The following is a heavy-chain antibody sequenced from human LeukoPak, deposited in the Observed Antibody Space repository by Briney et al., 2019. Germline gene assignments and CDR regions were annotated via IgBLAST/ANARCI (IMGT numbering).Heavy chain of an antibody. D-gene: IGHD2-21*02. CDR3: TSWGDTTAEYFQR. V-gene: IGHV3-7*01. J-gene: IGHJ1*01. CDR2: INPDGRDT. Sequence: GGSLRLSCVVSGFTFNRCWMNWVRQTPGKGLEWVAHINPDGRDTYYVDSVKGRFTISRDNAQNSMYLQMNSLRVEDTAVHYCTSWGDTTAEYFQRWGQGTLVTVSS. CDR1: GFTFNRCW.